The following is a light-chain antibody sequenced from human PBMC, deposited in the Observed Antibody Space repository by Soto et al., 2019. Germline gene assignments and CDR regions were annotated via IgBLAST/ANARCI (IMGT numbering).Light chain of an antibody. CDR3: QQYNTYSTWT. J-gene: IGKJ1*01. CDR2: KAS. CDR1: QSIGSR. V-gene: IGKV1-5*03. Sequence: DIQMTQSPSSLSASVGDRFTITCRASQSIGSRLAWYQQKPGKAPQVLIYKASSLQSGVPSRFSGSGSGTEFTLTISSLQPDDFATYYCQQYNTYSTWTFGQGTKVDIK.